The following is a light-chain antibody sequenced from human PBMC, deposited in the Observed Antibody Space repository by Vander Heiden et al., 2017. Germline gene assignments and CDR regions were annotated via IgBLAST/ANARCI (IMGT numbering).Light chain of an antibody. V-gene: IGLV1-40*01. CDR3: QSYDSSLSVV. J-gene: IGLJ2*01. CDR1: SSNIRAGYG. Sequence: QSVLTQPPSVSGAPRPRIIISCTGRSSNIRAGYGVHWYQQLPGTAPKLLIYGNTNRPSGVPDRFSGSKSGTSASLAITGLQAEDEADYYCQSYDSSLSVVFGGGTKLTVL. CDR2: GNT.